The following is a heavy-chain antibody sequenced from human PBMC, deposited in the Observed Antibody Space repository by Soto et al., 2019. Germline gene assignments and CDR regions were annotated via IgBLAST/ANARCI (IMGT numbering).Heavy chain of an antibody. J-gene: IGHJ4*02. CDR2: IDSDGSRI. CDR1: GFTFSNYW. V-gene: IGHV3-74*01. Sequence: EVQLVESGGGLVQSGESLRLSCAASGFTFSNYWMHWVRQAPGKGLVWVSRIDSDGSRITYADFVKGRFTISRDNAKNTVYLHMNSLTAEDTAVYYCVRTSLVVAVATREDFWGQGTLVTVSS. CDR3: VRTSLVVAVATREDF. D-gene: IGHD2-15*01.